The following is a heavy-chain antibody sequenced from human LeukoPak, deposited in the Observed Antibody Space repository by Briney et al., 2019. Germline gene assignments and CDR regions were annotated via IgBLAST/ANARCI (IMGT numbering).Heavy chain of an antibody. CDR2: ISYDGSNK. CDR3: AKRRGVTEGRWFDP. D-gene: IGHD2-21*02. CDR1: GFTFSSYA. J-gene: IGHJ5*02. Sequence: PGRSLRLSCAASGFTFSSYAMHWVRQAPGKGLEWVAVISYDGSNKYYADSVKGRFTISRDNSKNTLYLQMNSLRAEDTAVYYCAKRRGVTEGRWFDPWGQGTLVTVSS. V-gene: IGHV3-30-3*02.